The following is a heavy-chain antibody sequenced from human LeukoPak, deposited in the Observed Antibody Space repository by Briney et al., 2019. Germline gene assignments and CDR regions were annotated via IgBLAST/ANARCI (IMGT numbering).Heavy chain of an antibody. J-gene: IGHJ6*02. CDR3: AREGEGPPPEWRPGANYYYYYGMDV. Sequence: GGSLRLSCAASGFTFSSYWMSWVRQAPGKGLEWVANIKQDGSEKYYVDSVKGRFTISRDNAKNSLYLQMNSLRAEDTAVYYCAREGEGPPPEWRPGANYYYYYGMDVWGQGTTVTVSS. D-gene: IGHD1-26*01. V-gene: IGHV3-7*01. CDR2: IKQDGSEK. CDR1: GFTFSSYW.